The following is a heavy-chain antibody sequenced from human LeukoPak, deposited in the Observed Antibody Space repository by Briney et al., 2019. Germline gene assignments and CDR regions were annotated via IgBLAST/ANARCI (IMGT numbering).Heavy chain of an antibody. CDR1: GFTFSNYG. J-gene: IGHJ1*01. Sequence: PGGSLRLSCAASGFTFSNYGMHWVRQAPGKGLEWVALISYDGSNKYYGDSVKGRFTISRDNSKNTLYLQMNSLRAEDTAVYYCAKVIDGYFYDSTGDFQHWGQGTLVTVS. CDR3: AKVIDGYFYDSTGDFQH. CDR2: ISYDGSNK. V-gene: IGHV3-30*18. D-gene: IGHD3-22*01.